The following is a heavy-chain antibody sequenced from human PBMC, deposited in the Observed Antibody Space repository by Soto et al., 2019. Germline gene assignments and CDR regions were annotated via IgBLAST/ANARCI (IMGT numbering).Heavy chain of an antibody. Sequence: QLQLQESGPGLVKPSETLSLTCTVSGGSISSSSYYWGWIRQPPGKGLEWIGSIYYSGSTYYNPSLKSRVTISVDTSKNQFSLKLSSVTAADTAVYYCARITVVLDYYYYGMDVWGQGTTVTVSS. CDR2: IYYSGST. CDR3: ARITVVLDYYYYGMDV. CDR1: GGSISSSSYY. V-gene: IGHV4-39*01. D-gene: IGHD2-15*01. J-gene: IGHJ6*02.